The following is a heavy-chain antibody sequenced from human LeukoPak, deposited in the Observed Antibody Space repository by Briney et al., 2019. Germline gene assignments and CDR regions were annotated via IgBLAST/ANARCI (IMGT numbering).Heavy chain of an antibody. J-gene: IGHJ6*03. D-gene: IGHD3-10*01. CDR2: ISGSGGST. CDR1: GFTFSSYA. Sequence: PGGSLRLSCAASGFTFSSYAMSWVRQAPGKGLEWVSAISGSGGSTYYADSVKGRFTISRDNSKNTLYLQMNSLRAEDTAVYYCARVRAGDYYYYMDVWGKETTVTVSS. V-gene: IGHV3-23*01. CDR3: ARVRAGDYYYYMDV.